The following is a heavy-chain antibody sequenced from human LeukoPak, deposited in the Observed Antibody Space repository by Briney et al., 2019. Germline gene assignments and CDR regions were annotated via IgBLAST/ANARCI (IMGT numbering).Heavy chain of an antibody. J-gene: IGHJ6*02. CDR1: GGSISSGGYY. CDR2: IYYSGST. V-gene: IGHV4-31*03. Sequence: SETLSLTCTVSGGSISSGGYYWSWIRQHPGKGLEWIGYIYYSGSTYYNLSLKSRVTISVDTSKNQFSLKLSSVTAADTAVYYCASSGYSSRAGYYGMDVWGQGTTVTVSS. D-gene: IGHD6-13*01. CDR3: ASSGYSSRAGYYGMDV.